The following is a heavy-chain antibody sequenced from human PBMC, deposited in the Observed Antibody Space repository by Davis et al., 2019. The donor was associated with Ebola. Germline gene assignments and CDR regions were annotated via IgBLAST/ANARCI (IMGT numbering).Heavy chain of an antibody. J-gene: IGHJ4*02. CDR3: ARLLTLDY. V-gene: IGHV4-39*01. D-gene: IGHD2-21*02. Sequence: MPSETLSLTCTVSGGSISSSSYYCGWIRQPPGKGLEWIGSIYYSGSTYYNPSLKSRVTISVDTSKNQFSLKLSYVTAADTAVYYCARLLTLDYWGQGTLVTVSS. CDR1: GGSISSSSYY. CDR2: IYYSGST.